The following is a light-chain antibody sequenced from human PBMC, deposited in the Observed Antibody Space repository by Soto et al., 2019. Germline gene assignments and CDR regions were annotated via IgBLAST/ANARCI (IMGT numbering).Light chain of an antibody. CDR1: SSDVGSYNL. V-gene: IGLV2-23*02. Sequence: QSVLTQPASGSGSPGQSITISCTGTSSDVGSYNLVSWYQQHPGKAPKLMIYEVSKRPSGVSNRFSGSKSGNTASLTISGLQAEDEADYYCCSYAGSSTFSFGTGTKVTVL. J-gene: IGLJ1*01. CDR3: CSYAGSSTFS. CDR2: EVS.